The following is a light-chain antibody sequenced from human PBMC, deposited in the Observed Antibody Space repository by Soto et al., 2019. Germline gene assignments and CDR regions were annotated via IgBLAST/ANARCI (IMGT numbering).Light chain of an antibody. Sequence: DIQMTQSPSTLSASVGDRVTINCRASQTINNWLAWYQQKSGKAPKVLIYKASSLESGVPSRFSGSGSGTEFTLTISSLQTEDFATYYCQQYGANSPWTFGQGTKVEIK. CDR1: QTINNW. V-gene: IGKV1-5*03. J-gene: IGKJ1*01. CDR3: QQYGANSPWT. CDR2: KAS.